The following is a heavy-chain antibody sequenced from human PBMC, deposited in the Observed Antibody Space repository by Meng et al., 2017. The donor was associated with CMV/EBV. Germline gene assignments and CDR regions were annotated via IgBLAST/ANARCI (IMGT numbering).Heavy chain of an antibody. CDR3: ARDRVVTRYYYYGMDV. V-gene: IGHV4-59*01. CDR2: IYYSGST. J-gene: IGHJ6*02. D-gene: IGHD4-23*01. CDR1: GGPISSYY. Sequence: GPLRLSFTAPGGPISSYYWSWIRQPPGKGLEWIGYIYYSGSTNYNPSLKSRVTISVDTSKNQFSLKLSSVTTSDTAVYYCARDRVVTRYYYYGMDVWGQGTTVTVSS.